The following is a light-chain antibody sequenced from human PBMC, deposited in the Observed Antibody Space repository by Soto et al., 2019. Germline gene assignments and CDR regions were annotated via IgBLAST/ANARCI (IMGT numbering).Light chain of an antibody. CDR1: NSNIGSNT. Sequence: QSVLTQPPSASGTPGQRVTISCSGSNSNIGSNTANWYQQLPGTAPKLLIYSNDQRPSGVPDRFSGSKSGTSASLAIRGLQSEDEADYYCAAWDDSLNGLVVFGGGTKLPVL. V-gene: IGLV1-44*01. CDR2: SND. CDR3: AAWDDSLNGLVV. J-gene: IGLJ2*01.